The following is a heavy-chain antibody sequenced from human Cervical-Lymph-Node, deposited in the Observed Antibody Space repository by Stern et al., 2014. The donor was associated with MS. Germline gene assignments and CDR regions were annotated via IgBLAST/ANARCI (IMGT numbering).Heavy chain of an antibody. CDR2: NNVSGIT. CDR1: GDSIYSGSYY. J-gene: IGHJ4*02. D-gene: IGHD3-10*01. Sequence: QVQLQESGPGLVKPTQTLSLTCTVSGDSIYSGSYYWSWIRQPAGKGLELIGRNNVSGITNCNPSLNSRLTMAIDTSNNQFSLRLSSVTAADTAVYDCARDRGVGCLFDYWGQGTLGIVSS. V-gene: IGHV4-61*02. CDR3: ARDRGVGCLFDY.